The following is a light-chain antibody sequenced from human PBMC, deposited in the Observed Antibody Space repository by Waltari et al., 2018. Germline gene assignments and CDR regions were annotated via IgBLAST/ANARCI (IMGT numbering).Light chain of an antibody. Sequence: DIVMTQSPDSLAVFLGERATINCKSSQSVLYSANNKNYLAWYQQKPGQPPKLLIYWASTRETGIPDRFSGSGSGTDFTLTISSLQAEDVAVYYCQQYNSTPITFGQGTKVEIK. J-gene: IGKJ1*01. V-gene: IGKV4-1*01. CDR3: QQYNSTPIT. CDR1: QSVLYSANNKNY. CDR2: WAS.